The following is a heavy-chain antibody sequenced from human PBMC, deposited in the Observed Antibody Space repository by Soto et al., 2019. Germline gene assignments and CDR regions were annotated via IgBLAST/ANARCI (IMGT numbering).Heavy chain of an antibody. CDR2: MNPNSGNT. CDR1: GYTFTSYD. J-gene: IGHJ6*02. CDR3: PRRGYGMDV. V-gene: IGHV1-8*01. Sequence: QMQLVQSGAEVKKPGASVKVSCKASGYTFTSYDINWVRQATGQGLEWMGWMNPNSGNTGYAQKFQGRGTVTMNTCRGTAHMELIRLSSKNTAVYYCPRRGYGMDVWGQGTTVTVSS.